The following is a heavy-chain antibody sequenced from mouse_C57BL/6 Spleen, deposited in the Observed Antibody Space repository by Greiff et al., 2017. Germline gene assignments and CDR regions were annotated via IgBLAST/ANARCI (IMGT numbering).Heavy chain of an antibody. CDR2: IYPGDGDT. Sequence: VQRVESGPELVKPGASVKISCKASGYAFSSSWMNWVKQRPGKGLEWIGRIYPGDGDTNYNGKFKGKATLTADKSSSTAYMQLSSLTSEDSAVYFCARSELLRYHFDYWGQGTTLTVSS. CDR1: GYAFSSSW. J-gene: IGHJ2*01. V-gene: IGHV1-82*01. CDR3: ARSELLRYHFDY. D-gene: IGHD1-1*01.